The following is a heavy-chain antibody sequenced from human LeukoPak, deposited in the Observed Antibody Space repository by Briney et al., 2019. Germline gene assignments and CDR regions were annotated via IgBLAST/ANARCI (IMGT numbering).Heavy chain of an antibody. CDR1: GFTFSNYG. J-gene: IGHJ6*04. Sequence: GGSLRLSCAASGFTFSNYGMSWVRQAPGKGLEWVSSISNTGDNTYYPDSVNGRFTISRDNSKNTLYLQMNSLRAEDTAVYYCAELGITMIGGVWGKGTTVTISS. CDR3: AELGITMIGGV. CDR2: ISNTGDNT. D-gene: IGHD3-10*02. V-gene: IGHV3-23*01.